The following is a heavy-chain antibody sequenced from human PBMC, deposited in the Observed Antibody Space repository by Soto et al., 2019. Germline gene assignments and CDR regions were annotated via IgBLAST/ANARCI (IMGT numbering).Heavy chain of an antibody. CDR3: FAGHYFFDY. CDR1: GFTFSSYG. CDR2: ISYDGSNK. Sequence: QVQLVESGGGVVQPGRSLRLSCAASGFTFSSYGMQWVRQAPGKGLEWVAVISYDGSNKYYADCVKDRFTISRDNSKSTLYLQMNSLRADDTAVYYCFAGHYFFDYCGQGTLVTVSS. D-gene: IGHD2-21*01. J-gene: IGHJ4*02. V-gene: IGHV3-30*03.